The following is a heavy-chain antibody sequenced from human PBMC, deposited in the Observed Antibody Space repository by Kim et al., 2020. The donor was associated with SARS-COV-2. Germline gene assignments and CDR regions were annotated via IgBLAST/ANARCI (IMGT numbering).Heavy chain of an antibody. CDR2: IYYSGST. J-gene: IGHJ6*04. Sequence: SETLSLTCTVSGGTISSYYWSWIRQPPGKGLEWIGYIYYSGSTNYNPSLKSRVTISVDTSKNQFSLKLSSVTAADTAVYYCARDSEDGRWFGTKENYGMDVWGEGTTVTVSS. D-gene: IGHD3-10*01. CDR3: ARDSEDGRWFGTKENYGMDV. CDR1: GGTISSYY. V-gene: IGHV4-59*01.